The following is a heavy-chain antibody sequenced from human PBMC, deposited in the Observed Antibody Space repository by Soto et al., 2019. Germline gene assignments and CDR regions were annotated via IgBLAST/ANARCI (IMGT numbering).Heavy chain of an antibody. CDR2: INHLETT. Sequence: KPSETLSLTCTVSGASIAFGGYSCVWIRQTPWKGLEWIGYINHLETTFYNPSFESRLTLSIDRAKNQFSLKLHSMSAADRAVYFCARGGGSDSFDYWGQGILVTVSS. CDR3: ARGGGSDSFDY. V-gene: IGHV4-30-2*01. J-gene: IGHJ4*02. CDR1: GASIAFGGYS. D-gene: IGHD1-26*01.